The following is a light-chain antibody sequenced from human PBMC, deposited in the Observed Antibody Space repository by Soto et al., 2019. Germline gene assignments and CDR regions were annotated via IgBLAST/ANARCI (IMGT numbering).Light chain of an antibody. CDR1: QSINRN. CDR3: QQYNNWPRT. V-gene: IGKV3-15*01. CDR2: GAS. J-gene: IGKJ1*01. Sequence: EVVMTQSPATLSVSPGERATLSCRASQSINRNVAWYQQKPGQAPWLLIYGASTRATGIPARFSGSGSGTEFTLTISSLQSEEFAVYYCQQYNNWPRTFGRGTKVEIK.